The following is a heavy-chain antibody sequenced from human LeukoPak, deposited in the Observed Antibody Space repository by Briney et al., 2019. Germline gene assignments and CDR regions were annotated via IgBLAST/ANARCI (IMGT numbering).Heavy chain of an antibody. CDR2: ISGSGGSA. J-gene: IGHJ4*02. V-gene: IGHV3-23*01. Sequence: GGSLRLSCAASGFTFSSYAMSWVRQAPGKGLEWVSAISGSGGSAYYADSVKGRFTISRDNSKNTLYLQMNSLRAEDTAVYYCAKDGLAIRSPFDYWGQGTLVTVSS. CDR1: GFTFSSYA. D-gene: IGHD2-2*02. CDR3: AKDGLAIRSPFDY.